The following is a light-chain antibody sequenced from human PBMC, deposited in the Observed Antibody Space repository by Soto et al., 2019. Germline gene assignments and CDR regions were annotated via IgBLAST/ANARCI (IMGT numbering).Light chain of an antibody. Sequence: ETVMTQSPVTLSVSPGDTATLSCRASQRVSSHLAWYQQKPGQAPRLLIYAASTRATGIPVRFSGSGSETEFTLTIRSLQSEDFALYYCHQYNNWTWTFGQGTKVDIX. V-gene: IGKV3-15*01. CDR3: HQYNNWTWT. CDR1: QRVSSH. J-gene: IGKJ1*01. CDR2: AAS.